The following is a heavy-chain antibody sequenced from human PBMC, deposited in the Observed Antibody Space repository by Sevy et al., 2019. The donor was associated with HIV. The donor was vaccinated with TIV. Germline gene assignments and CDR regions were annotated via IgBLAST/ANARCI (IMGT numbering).Heavy chain of an antibody. Sequence: GGSLRLCCAASGFTFSSYAMSWVRQAPGKGLEWVSAISGSGGRTYYADSVKVRFTISGDNSKNTLYLQMNSLRAEDTAVHYCAKEQGHGYWGQGTLVTVSS. CDR2: ISGSGGRT. CDR1: GFTFSSYA. CDR3: AKEQGHGY. V-gene: IGHV3-23*01. J-gene: IGHJ4*02.